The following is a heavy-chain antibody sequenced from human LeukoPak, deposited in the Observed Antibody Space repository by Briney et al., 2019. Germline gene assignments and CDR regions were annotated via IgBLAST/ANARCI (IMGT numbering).Heavy chain of an antibody. D-gene: IGHD3-16*01. Sequence: SETLSLTCTVSGYSISSGYYWGWIRQPPGKGLEWIGSIYHSGSTYYNPSLKSRVTISVDTSKNQFSLKLSSVTAADTAVYYCARENDSVWGGKRDDYWGQGTLVTVSS. CDR1: GYSISSGYY. V-gene: IGHV4-38-2*02. J-gene: IGHJ4*02. CDR3: ARENDSVWGGKRDDY. CDR2: IYHSGST.